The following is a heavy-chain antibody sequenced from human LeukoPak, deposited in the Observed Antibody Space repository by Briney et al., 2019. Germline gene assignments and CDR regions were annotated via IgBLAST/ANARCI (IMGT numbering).Heavy chain of an antibody. V-gene: IGHV3-23*01. D-gene: IGHD6-6*01. Sequence: GGSLRLSCAASGLGFSSYAMSWVRPAPGKGLEWVSAICGSGGSTYSAGSVKGRFTISRDNSKNTLYLQMNSLRAEDTAVYYCAKDWAARVWFDPWGQGTLVTVSS. CDR1: GLGFSSYA. J-gene: IGHJ5*02. CDR3: AKDWAARVWFDP. CDR2: ICGSGGST.